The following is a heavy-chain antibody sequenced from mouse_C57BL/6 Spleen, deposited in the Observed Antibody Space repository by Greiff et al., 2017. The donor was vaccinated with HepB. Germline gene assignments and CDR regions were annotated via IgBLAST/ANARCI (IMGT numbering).Heavy chain of an antibody. D-gene: IGHD2-10*01. J-gene: IGHJ2*01. Sequence: EVQLVESGGGLVQPGGSLSLSCAASGFTFTDYYMSWVRQPPGKALEWLGFIRNKANGYTTEYSASVKGRFTISRDNSQSILYLQMNALRAEDSATYYCARSYYYFVYWGQGTTLTVSS. V-gene: IGHV7-3*01. CDR3: ARSYYYFVY. CDR2: IRNKANGYTT. CDR1: GFTFTDYY.